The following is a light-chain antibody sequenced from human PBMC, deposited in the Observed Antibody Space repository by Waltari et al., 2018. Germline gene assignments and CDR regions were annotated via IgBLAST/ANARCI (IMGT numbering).Light chain of an antibody. J-gene: IGKJ3*01. V-gene: IGKV3-11*01. CDR3: QQRSDWPPIFT. CDR1: QRVYSY. Sequence: EIVLTQSPATLSLSPGERATLSCRTSQRVYSYLAWYQQKPGQAPRLLIYDASIRATGIPARFSGSGSGTDFTLTISSLELEDFAVYYCQQRSDWPPIFTFGPGTKVDIK. CDR2: DAS.